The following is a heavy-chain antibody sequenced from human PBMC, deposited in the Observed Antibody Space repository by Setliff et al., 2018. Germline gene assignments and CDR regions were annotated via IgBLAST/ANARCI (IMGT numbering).Heavy chain of an antibody. CDR1: GGTFSSYA. CDR3: ARRSGDRGMTTGWPDDFDY. D-gene: IGHD4-17*01. Sequence: ASVKVSCKASGGTFSSYAITWVRQSPGQGLEWMGWISTRNDTGYAQKFKGRVTLTTDTSTNTAYMELRSLRSDDTAVYYCARRSGDRGMTTGWPDDFDYWGRGTLVTVSS. CDR2: ISTRNDT. V-gene: IGHV1-18*01. J-gene: IGHJ4*01.